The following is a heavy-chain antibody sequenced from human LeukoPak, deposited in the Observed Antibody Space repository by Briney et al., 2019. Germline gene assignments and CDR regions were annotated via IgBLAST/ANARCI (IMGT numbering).Heavy chain of an antibody. Sequence: ASVKVSCKASGYSFSAYYMHWVRQAPGQGLEWMGIINPSGGSTSYAQKFQGRVTMTRDMSTSTVYMELSSLRSEDTAVYYCAREAYCSSTSCYLVYWGQGTLVTVSS. V-gene: IGHV1-46*01. CDR2: INPSGGST. CDR3: AREAYCSSTSCYLVY. D-gene: IGHD2-2*01. CDR1: GYSFSAYY. J-gene: IGHJ4*02.